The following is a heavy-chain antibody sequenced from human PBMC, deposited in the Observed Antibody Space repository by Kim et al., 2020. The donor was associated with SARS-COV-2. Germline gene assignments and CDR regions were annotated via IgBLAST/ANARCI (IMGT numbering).Heavy chain of an antibody. D-gene: IGHD3-9*01. CDR3: ARAGYYDILSVGPQDY. CDR1: GFTFSSYS. J-gene: IGHJ4*02. Sequence: GGSLRLSCAASGFTFSSYSMNWVRQAPGKGLEWVSSISSSSSYIYYADSVKGRFTISRDNAKNSLYLQMNSLRAEDTAVYYCARAGYYDILSVGPQDYWGQGTLVTVSS. CDR2: ISSSSSYI. V-gene: IGHV3-21*01.